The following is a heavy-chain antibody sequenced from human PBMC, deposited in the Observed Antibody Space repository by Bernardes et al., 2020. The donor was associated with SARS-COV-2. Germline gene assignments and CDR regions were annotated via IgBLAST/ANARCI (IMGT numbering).Heavy chain of an antibody. CDR2: IFGSGYGT. J-gene: IGHJ4*02. CDR3: AKGRVRFFD. Sequence: GGSLRLSCVASGFTLSDYVMNWVRQAPGKGLEWVSGIFGSGYGTFYADSVKGRFTISRDNSKNTLYLEMNSLRDEDTAIYYCAKGRVRFFDWGQGTLITVSS. CDR1: GFTLSDYV. D-gene: IGHD3-3*01. V-gene: IGHV3-23*01.